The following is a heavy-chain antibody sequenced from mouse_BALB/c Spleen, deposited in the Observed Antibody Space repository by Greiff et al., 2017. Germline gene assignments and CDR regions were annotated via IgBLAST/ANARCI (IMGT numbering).Heavy chain of an antibody. CDR2: INPSTGYT. V-gene: IGHV1-7*01. J-gene: IGHJ2*01. Sequence: QVQLQQSGAELAKPGASVKMSCKASGYTFTSYWMHWVKQRPGQGLEWIGYINPSTGYTEYNQKFKDKATLTADKSSSTAYMQLSSLTSEDSAVYYCAKLRYPDYWGQGTTLTVSA. D-gene: IGHD2-14*01. CDR3: AKLRYPDY. CDR1: GYTFTSYW.